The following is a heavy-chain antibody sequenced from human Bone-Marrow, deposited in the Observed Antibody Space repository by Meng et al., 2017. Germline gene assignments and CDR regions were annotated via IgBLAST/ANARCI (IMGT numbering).Heavy chain of an antibody. CDR3: ARVLKEYDSSGWGAYYFDY. V-gene: IGHV3-21*04. D-gene: IGHD3-22*01. CDR2: ISSSSSYI. J-gene: IGHJ4*02. CDR1: GFTFSSYS. Sequence: GESLKISCAASGFTFSSYSMNWVRQAPGKGLEWVSSISSSSSYIYYADSVKGRFTISRDNAKNSLYLQMNSLRAEDTALYHCARVLKEYDSSGWGAYYFDYWGQGTLVTVSS.